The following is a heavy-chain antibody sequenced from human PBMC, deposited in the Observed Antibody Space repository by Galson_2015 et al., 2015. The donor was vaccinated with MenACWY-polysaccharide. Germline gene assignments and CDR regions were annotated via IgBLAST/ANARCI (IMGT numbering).Heavy chain of an antibody. Sequence: SLRLSCAASGFTFSIYPMSWARQAPGKGLEWVSRISDSGGRTFHADSVKGRFTISRDNSKNMLYLQMNSLRVDDAAVYYCASEDAYYYGMDVWGQGTTVTVSS. J-gene: IGHJ6*02. CDR3: ASEDAYYYGMDV. CDR2: ISDSGGRT. CDR1: GFTFSIYP. V-gene: IGHV3-23*01.